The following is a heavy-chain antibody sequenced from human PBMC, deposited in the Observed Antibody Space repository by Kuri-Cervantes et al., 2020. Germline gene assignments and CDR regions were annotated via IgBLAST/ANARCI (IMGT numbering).Heavy chain of an antibody. CDR1: GFTFGDYA. D-gene: IGHD2-21*02. J-gene: IGHJ3*02. CDR3: TTGKAYCGGDCYSDAFDI. CDR2: IRSKAYGGTT. Sequence: GGSLRLSCTASGFTFGDYAMSWVRQAPGKGLEWVGFIRSKAYGGTTDYAAPVKGRFTISRDDSKNTLYLQMNSLKTEDTAVYYCTTGKAYCGGDCYSDAFDIWGQGTMVTVSS. V-gene: IGHV3-49*04.